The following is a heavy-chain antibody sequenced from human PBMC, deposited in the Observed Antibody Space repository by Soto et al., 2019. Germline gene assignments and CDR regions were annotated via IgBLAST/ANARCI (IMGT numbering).Heavy chain of an antibody. V-gene: IGHV6-1*01. CDR3: ARSQGFLDY. CDR2: TYYRSKWYN. J-gene: IGHJ4*02. Sequence: SQTLSLTCAIPGDSVSSNSAAWNWIRQSPSGGLEWLGRTYYRSKWYNEYAVSVKGRITVNPDTSKNQFSLQLNSVTPEDTAIYYCARSQGFLDYWGQGTLVTVSS. CDR1: GDSVSSNSAA. D-gene: IGHD2-15*01.